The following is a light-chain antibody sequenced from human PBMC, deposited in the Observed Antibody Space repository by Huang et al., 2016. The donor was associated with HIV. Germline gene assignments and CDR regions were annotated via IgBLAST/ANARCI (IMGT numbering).Light chain of an antibody. Sequence: IVLTQSPATLSWYPGERVTLSCRASQSVGNYIAWYQQHPGQSPKLLIYETSTRATGTPVRFSGSVSGTDFTLTISSLESEDFAVYYCQQRSSGVTFGGGTKV. CDR1: QSVGNY. V-gene: IGKV3-11*01. J-gene: IGKJ4*01. CDR2: ETS. CDR3: QQRSSGVT.